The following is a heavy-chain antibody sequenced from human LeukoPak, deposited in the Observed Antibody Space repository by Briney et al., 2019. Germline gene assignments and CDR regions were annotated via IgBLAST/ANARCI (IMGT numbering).Heavy chain of an antibody. D-gene: IGHD5/OR15-5a*01. CDR2: ISGGGDRT. J-gene: IGHJ4*02. Sequence: GGSLRLPCAASGFTFSSYGMSWVRQAPGKGLEWVSSISGGGDRTYDADSVKGRFTVSRDNSKNTLYLQMNSLRVEDTAVYYCARGDGVYVYWGQGTLVTVSS. CDR1: GFTFSSYG. V-gene: IGHV3-23*01. CDR3: ARGDGVYVY.